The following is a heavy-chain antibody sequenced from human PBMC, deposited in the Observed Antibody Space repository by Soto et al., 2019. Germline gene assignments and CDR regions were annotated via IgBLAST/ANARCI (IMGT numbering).Heavy chain of an antibody. D-gene: IGHD2-2*01. V-gene: IGHV1-69*01. CDR3: AREGGGHRSRAPTMHV. J-gene: IGHJ6*02. CDR2: IIPIFGTV. Sequence: QVQLVQSGVAVKKPGSSVKVSCKASGDTFSRYAISWVRQAPGQGLEWMGGIIPIFGTVNYAQKFQSRVTMTADETTRTAYRESSSQRSEDTAVDYCAREGGGHRSRAPTMHVWGQGTTVP. CDR1: GDTFSRYA.